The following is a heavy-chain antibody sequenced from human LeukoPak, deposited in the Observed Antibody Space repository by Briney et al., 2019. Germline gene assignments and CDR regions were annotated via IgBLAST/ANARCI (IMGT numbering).Heavy chain of an antibody. CDR2: ITSSSTNI. V-gene: IGHV3-48*02. CDR1: GFTFSTYN. CDR3: ATSGNYYLKY. Sequence: GGSLRLPCAASGFTFSTYNINWVRQAPGKGLEWVSHITSSSTNIYYADSVKGRFTISRDNAKNALSLQMNSLREEDTAVYYCATSGNYYLKYWGQGTLVTVSS. J-gene: IGHJ4*02. D-gene: IGHD1-26*01.